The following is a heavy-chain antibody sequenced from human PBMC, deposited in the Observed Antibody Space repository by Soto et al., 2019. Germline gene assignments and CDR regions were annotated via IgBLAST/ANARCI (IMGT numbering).Heavy chain of an antibody. CDR3: AKEMTVGDDPFYYYYGTEV. CDR2: ISYDGSNK. J-gene: IGHJ6*04. D-gene: IGHD2-21*02. V-gene: IGHV3-30*18. CDR1: GFTFSSYG. Sequence: PGGSLRLSCAASGFTFSSYGMHWVRQAPGKGLEWVAVISYDGSNKYYADSVKGRFTISRDNSKNTLYLQMNSLRAEDTAVYYCAKEMTVGDDPFYYYYGTEVWGKGNTVIASS.